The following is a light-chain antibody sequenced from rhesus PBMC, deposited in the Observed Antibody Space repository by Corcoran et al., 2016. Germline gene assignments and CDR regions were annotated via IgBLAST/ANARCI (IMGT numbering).Light chain of an antibody. J-gene: IGKJ2*01. Sequence: DIQMTQSPSSLSASLGDTVTITCRASQSISSWLAWYQQKPGKAPNLLIYKASTLQSGVPSRFTGSGTGTDFTLTISSLQSEDFATYFCQQYDSWPYSFGRGTKVEIK. V-gene: IGKV1-22*01. CDR2: KAS. CDR3: QQYDSWPYS. CDR1: QSISSW.